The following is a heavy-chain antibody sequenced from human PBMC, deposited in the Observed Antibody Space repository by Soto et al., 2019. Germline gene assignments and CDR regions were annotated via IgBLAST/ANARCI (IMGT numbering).Heavy chain of an antibody. D-gene: IGHD3-3*01. Sequence: GGSLRLSCAASGFTVSSNYMSWVRQAPGKGLEWVSVIYSGGSTYYADSVKGRFTISRDNSKNTLYLQMNSLRAEDTAVYYCARDSGFVDFWSGYYYYYGRYVWGQGSTVTVSS. CDR2: IYSGGST. CDR3: ARDSGFVDFWSGYYYYYGRYV. J-gene: IGHJ6*02. V-gene: IGHV3-53*01. CDR1: GFTVSSNY.